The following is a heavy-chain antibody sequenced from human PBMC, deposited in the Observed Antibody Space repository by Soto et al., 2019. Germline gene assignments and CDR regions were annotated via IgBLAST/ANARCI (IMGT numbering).Heavy chain of an antibody. D-gene: IGHD2-8*01. CDR2: IIPLLVTA. V-gene: IGHV1-69*08. CDR3: ASCGENCTLGFCY. Sequence: QVQLVQSGAEVKKPGASVKVAAPASVGTFCTSTISWVIQAPAQGFEWMVRIIPLLVTAKYAQNFPVRVTLNAERSATTAYMELSSLRSEDTAVYYDASCGENCTLGFCYCGQGALVAVSA. CDR1: VGTFCTST. J-gene: IGHJ4*02.